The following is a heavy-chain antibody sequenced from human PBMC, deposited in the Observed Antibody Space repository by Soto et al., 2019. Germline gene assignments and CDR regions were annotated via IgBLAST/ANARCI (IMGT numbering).Heavy chain of an antibody. CDR1: GYTFTSYG. J-gene: IGHJ5*02. V-gene: IGHV1-18*01. Sequence: QVQLVQSGAEVKKPGASVKVSCKASGYTFTSYGISWVRQASGQGLEWMGWISAYNGNTKYEQKLQGRVTMTTDTSTSTAYMELRSLRSDDTAVYYCATSEAYKWNDGGWFDPWGQGTLVTVSS. CDR2: ISAYNGNT. D-gene: IGHD1-1*01. CDR3: ATSEAYKWNDGGWFDP.